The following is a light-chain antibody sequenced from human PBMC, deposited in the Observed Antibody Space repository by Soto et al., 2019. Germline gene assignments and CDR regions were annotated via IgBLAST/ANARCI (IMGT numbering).Light chain of an antibody. J-gene: IGLJ2*01. CDR2: RND. Sequence: QSVLTQTPSASGTPGQRVTISCSGSNSNMGRNYVYWYQQVPGTAPKLLMYRNDVRPSGVPDRFSGSKSATSASLAITGLQAEDEADYYCQSYDTSLNVLIFGLGTKLTVL. V-gene: IGLV1-47*01. CDR1: NSNMGRNY. CDR3: QSYDTSLNVLI.